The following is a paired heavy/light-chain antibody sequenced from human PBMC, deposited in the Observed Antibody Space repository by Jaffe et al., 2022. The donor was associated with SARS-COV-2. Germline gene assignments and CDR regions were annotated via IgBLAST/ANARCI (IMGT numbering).Heavy chain of an antibody. Sequence: QVQLVESGGGVVQPGRSLRLSCASSGFIFSSFTMHWVRQAPGKGLEWVAVISYDGRNKYYADSVKGRFTISRDDSKNTVYLQMNGLRPEDTAVYYCARDPQWDLFDYWGQGTLVTVSS. CDR1: GFIFSSFT. J-gene: IGHJ4*02. D-gene: IGHD1-26*01. V-gene: IGHV3-30*04. CDR2: ISYDGRNK. CDR3: ARDPQWDLFDY.
Light chain of an antibody. Sequence: EIVLTQSPGTLSLSPGERATLSCRASQSISSNSLAWYQQKVGQAPRLLIYGASSRATGIPDRFSGSGSGTVFTLSVSRLEPEDFAVYYCQQYGGSDRRYTFGQGTRLEIK. CDR3: QQYGGSDRRYT. V-gene: IGKV3-20*01. CDR2: GAS. CDR1: QSISSNS. J-gene: IGKJ2*01.